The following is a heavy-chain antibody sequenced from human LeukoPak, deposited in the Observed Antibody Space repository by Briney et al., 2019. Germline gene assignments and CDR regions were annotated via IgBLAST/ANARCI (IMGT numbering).Heavy chain of an antibody. D-gene: IGHD3-9*01. CDR3: AKWGDYDVLTGYYVSDY. Sequence: GGSLRLSCAASGFTFSNYAMSWVRQAPGKGLEWVSAITGSGGNTYYADSVKGRFTISRDNSKNTLYLQMNSLRAEDTAVYYCAKWGDYDVLTGYYVSDYWGQGTLVTVSS. J-gene: IGHJ4*02. CDR1: GFTFSNYA. CDR2: ITGSGGNT. V-gene: IGHV3-23*01.